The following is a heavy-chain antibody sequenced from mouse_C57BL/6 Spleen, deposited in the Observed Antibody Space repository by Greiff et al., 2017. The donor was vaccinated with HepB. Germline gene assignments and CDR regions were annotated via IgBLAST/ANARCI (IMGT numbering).Heavy chain of an antibody. CDR1: GFALTSNG. D-gene: IGHD4-1*01. CDR2: IWSGGST. CDR3: ARNGWDTAIDY. J-gene: IGHJ4*01. V-gene: IGHV2-2*01. Sequence: QVQLQQSGPGLVQPSQRLSITCTVSGFALTSNGVHWVRQSRGKGLEWLGVIWSGGSTDYNAAFIYRRSISKDNTKNQVFFKMNSLHADNTAIYYCARNGWDTAIDYWGQGISVTVSS.